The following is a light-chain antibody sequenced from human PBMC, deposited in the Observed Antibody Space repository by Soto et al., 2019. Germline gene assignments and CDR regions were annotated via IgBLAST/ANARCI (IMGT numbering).Light chain of an antibody. V-gene: IGKV1-27*01. CDR3: QKYNSAPWT. CDR2: ATS. Sequence: DIEMTHSPSTLSSSVGERVTITSRASQSISSYLTWYQQKPGQAPKLLISATSTWQTGVPARFSGGGSGTDFTLTISSLQPEDVATYYCQKYNSAPWTFGQGTKVDIK. CDR1: QSISSY. J-gene: IGKJ1*01.